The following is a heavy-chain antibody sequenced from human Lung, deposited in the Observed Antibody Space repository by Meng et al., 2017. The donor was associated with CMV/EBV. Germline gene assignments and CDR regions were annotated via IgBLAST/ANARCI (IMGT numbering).Heavy chain of an antibody. V-gene: IGHV4-30-4*08. J-gene: IGHJ5*02. CDR2: IYYSGGT. CDR3: ARAYCGGDCYSNWFDP. Sequence: SETLSLTCTVSGGSISSGDYYWSWIRQPPGKGLEWIGYIYYSGGTYYNPSLKSRVTISVDTSKNQFSLKLSSVTAADTAVYYCARAYCGGDCYSNWFDPWGQGTLVTVSS. D-gene: IGHD2-21*01. CDR1: GGSISSGDYY.